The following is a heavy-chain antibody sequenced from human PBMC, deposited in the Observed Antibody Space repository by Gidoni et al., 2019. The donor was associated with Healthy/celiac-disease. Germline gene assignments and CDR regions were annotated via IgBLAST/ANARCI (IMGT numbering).Heavy chain of an antibody. CDR3: ARARSTMVRGVTFDP. CDR2: INHSGST. V-gene: IGHV4-34*01. Sequence: QVQLQQWGAGLLKPSETLSLTCAVYGGSFSGYYWSWIRQPPGKGLEWIGEINHSGSTNYNPSLKSRVTISVDTSKNQFSLKLSSVTAADTAVYYCARARSTMVRGVTFDPWGQGTLVTVSS. D-gene: IGHD3-10*01. J-gene: IGHJ5*02. CDR1: GGSFSGYY.